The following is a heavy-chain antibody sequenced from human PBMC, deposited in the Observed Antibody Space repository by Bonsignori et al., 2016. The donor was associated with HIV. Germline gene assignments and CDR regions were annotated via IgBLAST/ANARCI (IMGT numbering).Heavy chain of an antibody. V-gene: IGHV3-7*01. D-gene: IGHD3/OR15-3a*01. CDR2: IKQDGSEK. CDR3: TRDPLYDFWSGYYHNY. J-gene: IGHJ4*02. Sequence: WIRQPPGKGLEWVTNIKQDGSEKHSVDSVKGRFTISRDNAQNSLYLQMNSLRAEDTAVYYCTRDPLYDFWSGYYHNYWGQGTLVTVSS.